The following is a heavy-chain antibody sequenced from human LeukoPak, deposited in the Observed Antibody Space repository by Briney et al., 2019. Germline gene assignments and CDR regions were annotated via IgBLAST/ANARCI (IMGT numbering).Heavy chain of an antibody. Sequence: GGSLRLSCAASGFTFSGSAMHWVRQASGKGLEWVGRIRSKANSYATAYAASVKGRFTISRDDSKNTAYLQMNSLKTEDTAVYYCTRQNPDVDYWGQGTLVTVSS. CDR2: IRSKANSYAT. J-gene: IGHJ4*02. V-gene: IGHV3-73*01. CDR3: TRQNPDVDY. CDR1: GFTFSGSA.